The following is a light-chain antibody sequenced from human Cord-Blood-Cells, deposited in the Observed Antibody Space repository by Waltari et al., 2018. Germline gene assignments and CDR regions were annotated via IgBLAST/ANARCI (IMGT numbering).Light chain of an antibody. J-gene: IGKJ4*01. CDR2: VAS. Sequence: EIVMTQSPATLSVSPGERATLSCRASQSVSSNLAWYQQKPGQGPRLLIYVASTRATGIPARCSGSGSGTEFTLTISSLQSEDFAVYYCQQYNNWPLTFGGGTKVEIK. CDR1: QSVSSN. V-gene: IGKV3-15*01. CDR3: QQYNNWPLT.